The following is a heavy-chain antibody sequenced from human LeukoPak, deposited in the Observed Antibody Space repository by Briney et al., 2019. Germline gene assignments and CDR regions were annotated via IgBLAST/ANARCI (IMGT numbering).Heavy chain of an antibody. Sequence: SETLSLTCAVYGGSLSDYYWSWIRQPPGKGLEWIGYIWYSGFTYYNPSLKSRVTISVDASKDQFFLKLSSVTAADTAMYYCARVRDWFDPWGQGTLVTVSS. CDR3: ARVRDWFDP. V-gene: IGHV4-34*01. CDR1: GGSLSDYY. CDR2: IWYSGFT. J-gene: IGHJ5*02. D-gene: IGHD4/OR15-4a*01.